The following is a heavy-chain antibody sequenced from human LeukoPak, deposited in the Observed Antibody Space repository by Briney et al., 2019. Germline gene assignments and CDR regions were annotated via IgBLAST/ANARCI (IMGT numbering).Heavy chain of an antibody. CDR3: AKEDRRYCSGGSCYVDC. V-gene: IGHV3-33*06. J-gene: IGHJ4*02. CDR2: IWSDGSIQ. CDR1: GFTFSTYG. Sequence: PGRSLRLSCAASGFTFSTYGMFWVRQAPDKGLEWVAVIWSDGSIQYYADSVKGRFTISRDNSKNTLYLQMNSLSAEDTAVYYCAKEDRRYCSGGSCYVDCWGQGTLVTVSS. D-gene: IGHD2-15*01.